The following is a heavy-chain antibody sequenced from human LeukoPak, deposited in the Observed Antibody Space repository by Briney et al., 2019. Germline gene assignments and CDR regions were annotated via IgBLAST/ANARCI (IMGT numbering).Heavy chain of an antibody. Sequence: GGSLRLSCAASGFTFSDYYMSYIRQAPGKGLEWLSYISTSGSVIYYADSVKGRFTISRNNANNSLYLQMNSLRAEDTAVYYCARVRRGGRPTDAFEIWGQGTMVTVSS. CDR1: GFTFSDYY. CDR3: ARVRRGGRPTDAFEI. D-gene: IGHD4-23*01. J-gene: IGHJ3*02. CDR2: ISTSGSVI. V-gene: IGHV3-11*01.